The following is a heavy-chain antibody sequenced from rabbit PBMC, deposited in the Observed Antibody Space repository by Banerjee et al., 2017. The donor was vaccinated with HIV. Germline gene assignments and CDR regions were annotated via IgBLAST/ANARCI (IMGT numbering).Heavy chain of an antibody. D-gene: IGHD1-1*01. V-gene: IGHV1S40*01. CDR1: GFSFSSSYY. Sequence: QSLEESGGDLVQPGTSLTLTCTASGFSFSSSYYMCWVRQAPGKGLELIACIATSDSTWYATWAKGRFTISKTSSTTVDLKMTSLTAADTATYFCAKSRSDYVFNLWGQGTLVTVS. CDR3: AKSRSDYVFNL. CDR2: IATSDST. J-gene: IGHJ4*01.